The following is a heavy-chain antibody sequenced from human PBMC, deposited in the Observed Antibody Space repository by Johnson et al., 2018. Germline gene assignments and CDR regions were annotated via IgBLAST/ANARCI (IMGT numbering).Heavy chain of an antibody. CDR2: IGTAGDT. CDR3: ARTRVYYRDAFDI. Sequence: VQLVEAGGGLVQPGGSLRLCCAASGFTFSRSDLHWVRQAPGKGLEWVSAIGTAGDTSYPGSVKGQFTISQENDKNSLYLQIHSLRAGDTDVYYCARTRVYYRDAFDIWGQGTMVTVSS. J-gene: IGHJ3*02. V-gene: IGHV3-13*01. D-gene: IGHD2-8*01. CDR1: GFTFSRSD.